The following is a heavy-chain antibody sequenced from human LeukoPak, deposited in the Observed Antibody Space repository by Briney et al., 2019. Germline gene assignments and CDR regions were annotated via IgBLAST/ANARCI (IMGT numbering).Heavy chain of an antibody. CDR1: AFTFSDYS. CDR2: IDTSSSTM. V-gene: IGHV3-48*01. CDR3: ARALGRGTYYG. J-gene: IGHJ4*02. D-gene: IGHD3-16*01. Sequence: GGSLRLSCAASAFTFSDYSMNWVRQAPGKGLEWISYIDTSSSTMYYADSVKGRFTISRDASKNTVHLQMDRLRADDTAMYYCARALGRGTYYGWGQGTLDTVSS.